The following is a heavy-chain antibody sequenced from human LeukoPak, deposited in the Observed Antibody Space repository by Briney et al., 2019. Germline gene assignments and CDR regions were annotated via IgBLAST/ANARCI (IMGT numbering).Heavy chain of an antibody. V-gene: IGHV3-53*01. CDR3: GRGGSDLSAFDI. Sequence: GGSLTLSCAASGFTVSSNYMSCVRQAPAKGLEWVSIIYSCGNTFYAYSLKGRITISIYNYKTTLYLQMNSVSAAATDVYSCGRGGSDLSAFDIWGQGTMVTVSS. D-gene: IGHD1-26*01. CDR1: GFTVSSNY. J-gene: IGHJ3*02. CDR2: IYSCGNT.